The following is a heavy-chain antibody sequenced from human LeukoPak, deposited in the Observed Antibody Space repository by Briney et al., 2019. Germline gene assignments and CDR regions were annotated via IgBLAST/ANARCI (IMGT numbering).Heavy chain of an antibody. J-gene: IGHJ4*02. D-gene: IGHD6-19*01. CDR3: ARDQGTSGWYDY. CDR1: GYTFTSYY. CDR2: INPSGGTP. Sequence: ASVKVSCKSSGYTFTSYYMHWVRQAPGQGLEWMGIINPSGGTPTYAQKFQGRVTMTRDTSTSTMYMDLSSLRSEDTDAYYCARDQGTSGWYDYWGQGTLVTVSP. V-gene: IGHV1-46*01.